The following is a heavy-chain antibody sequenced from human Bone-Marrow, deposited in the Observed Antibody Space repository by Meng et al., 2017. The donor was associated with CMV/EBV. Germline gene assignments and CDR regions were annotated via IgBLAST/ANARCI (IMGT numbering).Heavy chain of an antibody. CDR1: GYTFTSYD. J-gene: IGHJ4*02. CDR3: ARVPYDFWGGYYGLD. V-gene: IGHV1-8*01. CDR2: MNPNSGNT. Sequence: ASVKVSCKASGYTFTSYDINWVRQATGQGLEWMGWMNPNSGNTGYAQKFQGRVTMTRNTSISTAYMELSSLRSEDTAVYYCARVPYDFWGGYYGLDWGQGTLVTVSS. D-gene: IGHD3-3*01.